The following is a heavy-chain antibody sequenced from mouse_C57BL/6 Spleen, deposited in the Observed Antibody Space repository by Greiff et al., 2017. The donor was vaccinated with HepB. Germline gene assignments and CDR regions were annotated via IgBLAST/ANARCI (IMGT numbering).Heavy chain of an antibody. Sequence: QVQLKQPGAELVMPGASVKLSCKASGYTFTSYWMHWVKQRPGQGLEWIGEIDPSDSYTNYNQKFKGKSTLTVDKSSSTAYMQLSSLTSEDSAVYYCARDGSSPYWGQGTLVTVSA. CDR3: ARDGSSPY. D-gene: IGHD1-1*01. V-gene: IGHV1-69*01. CDR2: IDPSDSYT. CDR1: GYTFTSYW. J-gene: IGHJ3*01.